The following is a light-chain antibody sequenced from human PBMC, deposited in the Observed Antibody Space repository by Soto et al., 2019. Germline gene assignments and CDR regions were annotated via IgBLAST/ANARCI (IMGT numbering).Light chain of an antibody. CDR2: GTS. V-gene: IGKV3-20*01. J-gene: IGKJ4*01. CDR1: QSFSSN. CDR3: QQYDSSPPT. Sequence: EIVLTQSPATLSLSPGERATLSCRASQSFSSNLAWHQQRPGQAPRLLIYGTSSRATGIPDRFSGSGSGTDFILTITRLEPEDFAVYYCQQYDSSPPTFGGGTKVDIK.